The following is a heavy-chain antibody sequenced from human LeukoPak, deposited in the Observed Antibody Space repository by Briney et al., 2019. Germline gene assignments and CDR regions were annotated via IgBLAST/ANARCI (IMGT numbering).Heavy chain of an antibody. J-gene: IGHJ5*01. Sequence: GSLRLSCLASGFTFRNYAMTWVRQAPGKGLEWVSSISGDSDSSYYADSVKGRFTISRDNSRNTLLLQMTSLRVDDTAVYYCAKGGAADFWSGYNWFESWGQGTLVTVST. D-gene: IGHD3-3*01. CDR3: AKGGAADFWSGYNWFES. CDR2: ISGDSDSS. V-gene: IGHV3-23*01. CDR1: GFTFRNYA.